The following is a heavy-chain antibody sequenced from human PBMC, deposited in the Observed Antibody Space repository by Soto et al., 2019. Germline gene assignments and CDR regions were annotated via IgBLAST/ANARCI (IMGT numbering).Heavy chain of an antibody. CDR1: GFTFSGDA. V-gene: IGHV3-23*01. CDR2: ISGSGGST. D-gene: IGHD2-21*01. Sequence: GGSLRLSCAASGFTFSGDAMSWVRQAPGKGLEWVSTISGSGGSTYYADSVKGRFTISRDNSKNTLYLQMNSLRAEDTAIYYCAKNCYDSYYYYFMAVSGKGSTVTVSS. CDR3: AKNCYDSYYYYFMAV. J-gene: IGHJ6*03.